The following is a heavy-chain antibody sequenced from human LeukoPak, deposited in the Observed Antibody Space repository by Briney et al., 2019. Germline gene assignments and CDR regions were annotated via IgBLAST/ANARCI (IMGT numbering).Heavy chain of an antibody. Sequence: GGSLRLSCAASGFTFDDYGMSWVRQAPGKGLEWVSGINWNGGSTGYADSVKGRFTISRDNAKNSLYLQMNSLRAEDTAVYYCARETPYSSSWTDLDYWGQGTLVTVSS. D-gene: IGHD6-13*01. CDR1: GFTFDDYG. CDR2: INWNGGST. J-gene: IGHJ4*02. V-gene: IGHV3-20*04. CDR3: ARETPYSSSWTDLDY.